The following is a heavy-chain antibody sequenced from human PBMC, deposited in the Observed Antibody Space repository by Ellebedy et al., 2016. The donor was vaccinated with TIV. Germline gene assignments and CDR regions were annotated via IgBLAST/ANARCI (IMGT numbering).Heavy chain of an antibody. D-gene: IGHD3-22*01. J-gene: IGHJ5*02. Sequence: GGSLRLSCAASGFTFTSYWMHWVRQAPGKELVWVSRIKGDGSSAGYADSVKGRFTISRDNAKNSLYLQMNSLRAEDTAVYYCARDLWEYYYDSRVRGLLGNRWFDPWGQGTLVTVSS. V-gene: IGHV3-74*01. CDR1: GFTFTSYW. CDR3: ARDLWEYYYDSRVRGLLGNRWFDP. CDR2: IKGDGSSA.